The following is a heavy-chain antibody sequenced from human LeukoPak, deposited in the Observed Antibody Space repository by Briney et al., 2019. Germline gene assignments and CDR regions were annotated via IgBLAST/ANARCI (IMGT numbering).Heavy chain of an antibody. V-gene: IGHV1-18*01. CDR1: GYTFTSYG. CDR3: AREDYVWGSPYYFDY. CDR2: ISAYNGNT. D-gene: IGHD3-16*01. J-gene: IGHJ4*02. Sequence: VASVKVSCKASGYTFTSYGISWVRQAPGQGLEWMGWISAYNGNTNYAQKLQGRVTMTTDTSTSTAYMELRSLRSDDTAVYYRAREDYVWGSPYYFDYWGQGTLVTVSS.